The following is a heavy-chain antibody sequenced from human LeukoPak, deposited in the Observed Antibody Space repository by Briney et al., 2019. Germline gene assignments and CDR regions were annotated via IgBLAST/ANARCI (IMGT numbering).Heavy chain of an antibody. CDR3: ANLGIAVAGTVAADY. CDR1: GFTFSSYA. V-gene: IGHV3-23*01. J-gene: IGHJ4*02. CDR2: ISGSGGST. Sequence: GGSLRLSCAASGFTFSSYAMSWVRQAPGKGLEWVSAISGSGGSTYYADSVKGRFTISRDNSKNMLYLQMNSLRAEDTAVYYCANLGIAVAGTVAADYWGQGTLVTVSS. D-gene: IGHD6-19*01.